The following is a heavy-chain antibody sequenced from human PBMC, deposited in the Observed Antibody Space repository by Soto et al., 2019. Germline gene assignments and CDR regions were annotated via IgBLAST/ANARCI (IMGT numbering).Heavy chain of an antibody. J-gene: IGHJ6*02. Sequence: QVHLVQSGAEVKKPGASVKVSCKAPAYTFSWLRQAPGQGLEWMGWISAYNGNTKYAQKLQGRFTITTDTPTGTASMALRSLSSDATAVYYLTRQNDKRIYYYYAMDVGGQRTT. CDR1: AYTF. CDR3: TRQNDKRIYYYYAMDV. D-gene: IGHD3-22*01. CDR2: ISAYNGNT. V-gene: IGHV1-18*01.